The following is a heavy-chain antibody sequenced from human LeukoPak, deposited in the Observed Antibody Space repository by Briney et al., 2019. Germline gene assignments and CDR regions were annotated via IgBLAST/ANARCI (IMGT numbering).Heavy chain of an antibody. CDR3: ARDDYGDYGMDV. CDR1: GYTFTGYY. V-gene: IGHV1-2*02. CDR2: INPNSGGT. Sequence: ASVKVSCKASGYTFTGYYMHWVRQAPGQGLEWMGWINPNSGGTSYAQKFQGRVTMTRDTSISTAYMELSRLRSDDTAVYYCARDDYGDYGMDVWGQGTTVTVSS. D-gene: IGHD4-17*01. J-gene: IGHJ6*02.